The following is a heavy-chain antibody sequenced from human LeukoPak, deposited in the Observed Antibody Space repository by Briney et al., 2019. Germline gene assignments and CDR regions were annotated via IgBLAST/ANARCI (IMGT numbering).Heavy chain of an antibody. CDR1: GGTFISYA. V-gene: IGHV1-69*13. D-gene: IGHD2-15*01. CDR2: IIPIFGTA. CDR3: ARDSFVITDRVVAAHYNWFDP. Sequence: SVKVSCKASGGTFISYAISWVRQAPGQGLEWMGGIIPIFGTANYAQKFQGRVTITADESTSTAYMELSSLRSEDTAVYYCARDSFVITDRVVAAHYNWFDPWGQGTLVTVSS. J-gene: IGHJ5*02.